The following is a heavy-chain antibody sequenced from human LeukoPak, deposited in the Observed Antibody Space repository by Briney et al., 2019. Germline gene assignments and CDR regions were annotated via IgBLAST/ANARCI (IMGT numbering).Heavy chain of an antibody. CDR2: IYPRDGST. CDR3: ARARNTASYGYIDDY. V-gene: IGHV1-46*01. CDR1: GYTFTSNY. D-gene: IGHD5-18*01. J-gene: IGHJ4*02. Sequence: ASVKVSCKASGYTFTSNYIHWVRQAPGQGLEWMGMIYPRDGSTSYAQKFQGRVTVTRDTSTSTVHMELSGLRSDDTAVYYCARARNTASYGYIDDYWGQGTLVTVSS.